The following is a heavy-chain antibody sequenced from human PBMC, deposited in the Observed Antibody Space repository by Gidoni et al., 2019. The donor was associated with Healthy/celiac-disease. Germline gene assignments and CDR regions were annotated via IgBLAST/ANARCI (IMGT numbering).Heavy chain of an antibody. Sequence: VVQPGRSLRLSCAASGFTFSSYGMHWVRQAPGKGQEWVAVISYDGSNKYYADSVKGRFTISRDNSKNTLYLQMNSLRAEDTAVYYCAKAVEQWELLRSSFDYWGQGTLVTVSS. J-gene: IGHJ4*02. CDR3: AKAVEQWELLRSSFDY. V-gene: IGHV3-30*18. CDR2: ISYDGSNK. CDR1: GFTFSSYG. D-gene: IGHD1-26*01.